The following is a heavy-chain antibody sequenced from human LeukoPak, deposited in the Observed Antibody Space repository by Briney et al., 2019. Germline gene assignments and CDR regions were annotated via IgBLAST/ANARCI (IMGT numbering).Heavy chain of an antibody. D-gene: IGHD3-22*01. CDR1: GYTFTGYY. Sequence: APVKVSCKASGYTFTGYYMHWVRQAPGQGLEWMGWINPNSGGTNYAQKFQGRVTMTRDTSISTAYMELSRLRSDDTAVYYCARADDSSGYYDFDYWGQGTLVTVSS. CDR3: ARADDSSGYYDFDY. V-gene: IGHV1-2*02. J-gene: IGHJ4*02. CDR2: INPNSGGT.